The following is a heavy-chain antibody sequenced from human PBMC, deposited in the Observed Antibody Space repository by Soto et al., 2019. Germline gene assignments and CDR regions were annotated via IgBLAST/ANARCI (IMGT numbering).Heavy chain of an antibody. Sequence: PGGSLRLSCAASGFTFSSYSMNWVRQAPGKGLEWVSSISSSSSYIYYADSVKGRFTISRDNAKNSLYLQMNSLRAEDTAVYYCARATPPNYYYDSSGYYHDYWGQGTLVTVSS. CDR3: ARATPPNYYYDSSGYYHDY. V-gene: IGHV3-21*01. CDR2: ISSSSSYI. J-gene: IGHJ4*02. CDR1: GFTFSSYS. D-gene: IGHD3-22*01.